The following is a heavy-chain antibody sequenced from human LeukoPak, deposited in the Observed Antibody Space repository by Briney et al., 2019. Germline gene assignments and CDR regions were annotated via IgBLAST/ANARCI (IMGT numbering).Heavy chain of an antibody. V-gene: IGHV4-61*02. Sequence: SETLSLTCTVSGGSISSGSHYWSWIRQPAGMGLEWIGRIYTSGSTNYNPSLKSRVTISVDTSKNQFSLKLSSVTAADTAVYYCASSRSITIFGVVITPFDYWGQGTLVTVSS. J-gene: IGHJ4*02. D-gene: IGHD3-3*01. CDR3: ASSRSITIFGVVITPFDY. CDR1: GGSISSGSHY. CDR2: IYTSGST.